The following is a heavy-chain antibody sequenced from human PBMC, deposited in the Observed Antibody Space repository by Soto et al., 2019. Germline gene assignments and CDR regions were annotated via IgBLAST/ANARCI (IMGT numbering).Heavy chain of an antibody. D-gene: IGHD3-22*01. J-gene: IGHJ3*02. CDR3: ARGYHYYDSSGYDKWDAFDI. Sequence: GGSLRLSCAASGFTFSSYSMNWVRQAPGKGLEWVSSISSSSSYIYYTDSVKGRFTISRDNAKNSLYLQMNSLRAEDTAVYYCARGYHYYDSSGYDKWDAFDIWGQGTMVTVSS. V-gene: IGHV3-21*01. CDR1: GFTFSSYS. CDR2: ISSSSSYI.